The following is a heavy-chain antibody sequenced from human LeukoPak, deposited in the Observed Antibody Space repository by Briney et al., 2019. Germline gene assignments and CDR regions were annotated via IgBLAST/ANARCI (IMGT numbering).Heavy chain of an antibody. J-gene: IGHJ4*02. CDR3: ARNYYDSSGYSPFFDY. CDR2: INGGGDVT. D-gene: IGHD3-22*01. Sequence: GGSLRLSCATSGFTSHSYAMSWVRQAPGKGLEWVSAINGGGDVTYYADSVQGRFFFSRDNPKNTLYLQLNSLRAEDTAVYYCARNYYDSSGYSPFFDYWGQGTLVTVSS. V-gene: IGHV3-23*01. CDR1: GFTSHSYA.